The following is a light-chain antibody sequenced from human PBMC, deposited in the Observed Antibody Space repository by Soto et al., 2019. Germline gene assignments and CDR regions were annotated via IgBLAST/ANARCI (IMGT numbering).Light chain of an antibody. CDR2: KVS. J-gene: IGKJ1*01. CDR3: QHYRGNPRT. V-gene: IGKV1-5*03. Sequence: DIQMTQSPSTLSASVGDRVTITCRASQTVTTWLAWFQQKPGKAPKVLIYKVSNLEDGVPSRFSGSGSGTEFTLTISSLQPDDFATYYCQHYRGNPRTFGQGTKVEIK. CDR1: QTVTTW.